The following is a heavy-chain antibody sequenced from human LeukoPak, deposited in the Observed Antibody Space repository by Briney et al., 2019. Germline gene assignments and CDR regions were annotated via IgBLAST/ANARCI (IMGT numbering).Heavy chain of an antibody. Sequence: GGSLRLSCAASGFTFSSYAMSWVRQAPGKGLEWVPAISGSGGSTYYADSVKGRFTISRDNSKNTLYLQMNSLRAEDTAVYYCTRGSGRNWFDPWGQGTLVTVSS. CDR1: GFTFSSYA. CDR2: ISGSGGST. V-gene: IGHV3-23*01. J-gene: IGHJ5*02. CDR3: TRGSGRNWFDP. D-gene: IGHD3-10*01.